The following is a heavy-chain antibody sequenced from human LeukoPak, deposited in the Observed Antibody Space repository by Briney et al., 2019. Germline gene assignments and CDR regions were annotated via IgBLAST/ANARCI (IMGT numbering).Heavy chain of an antibody. Sequence: ASVKVSCKASGYTFTSYGFTWVRQAPGQGLEWMGWINSYTGNTNYVQKFQGRLTMTTDTSTSTAYMELRSLRSDDTAVYYCARAGVRLGELSLGGDYWGQGTLVTVSS. J-gene: IGHJ4*02. CDR2: INSYTGNT. V-gene: IGHV1-18*01. D-gene: IGHD3-16*02. CDR1: GYTFTSYG. CDR3: ARAGVRLGELSLGGDY.